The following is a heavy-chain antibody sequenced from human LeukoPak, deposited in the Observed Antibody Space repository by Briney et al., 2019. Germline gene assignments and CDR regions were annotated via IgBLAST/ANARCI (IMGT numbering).Heavy chain of an antibody. CDR1: GGSISSYY. CDR2: IYYSGST. D-gene: IGHD6-6*01. V-gene: IGHV4-59*08. J-gene: IGHJ4*02. Sequence: SETLSLTCTVSGGSISSYYWSWIRQPPGKGLEWIGYIYYSGSTNYNPSLKSRVTISVDTSKNQFSLKLSSVTAADTAVYYCARRHYSSSYDYWGQGTLATVSS. CDR3: ARRHYSSSYDY.